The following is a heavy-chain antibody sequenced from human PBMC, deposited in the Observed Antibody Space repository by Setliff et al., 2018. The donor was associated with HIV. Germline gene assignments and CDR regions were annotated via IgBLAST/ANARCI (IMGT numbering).Heavy chain of an antibody. D-gene: IGHD3-22*01. Sequence: SETLSLTCTVSRDSMNRHYWTWIRQPPGKGLEWIGYISSSGRTDYNSSLKNRVTMSVDASNNLFSLIMTSVTAADTAVYYCARAGDYYDSRNYLTRGPTAFDIWGQGTMVTV. V-gene: IGHV4-59*11. J-gene: IGHJ3*02. CDR1: RDSMNRHY. CDR2: ISSSGRT. CDR3: ARAGDYYDSRNYLTRGPTAFDI.